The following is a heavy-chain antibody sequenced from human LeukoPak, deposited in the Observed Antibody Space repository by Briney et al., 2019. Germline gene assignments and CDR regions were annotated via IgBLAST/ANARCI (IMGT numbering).Heavy chain of an antibody. CDR1: GYTFTGYY. D-gene: IGHD3-10*01. V-gene: IGHV1-2*04. Sequence: ASVKVSCKDSGYTFTGYYMHWVRQAPGQGLEWMGWINPNSGGTNYAQKFQGWVTMTRDTSISTAYMELSRLRSDDTAVYYCARADGSGSFYGMDVWGQGTTVTVSS. CDR3: ARADGSGSFYGMDV. CDR2: INPNSGGT. J-gene: IGHJ6*02.